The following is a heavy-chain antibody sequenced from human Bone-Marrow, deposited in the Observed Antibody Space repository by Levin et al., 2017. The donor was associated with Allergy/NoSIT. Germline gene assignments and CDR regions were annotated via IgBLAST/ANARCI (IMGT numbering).Heavy chain of an antibody. Sequence: GESLKISCKASGYTFTAYYVHWVRQAPGQGLEWLGWINPDSGGIEYAQNFEGRVTMTRDTSITTAYMELRRLRFDDTAVYFCARDPAPSAAAGYDYYGMDVWGQGTTVTVSS. CDR3: ARDPAPSAAAGYDYYGMDV. J-gene: IGHJ6*02. D-gene: IGHD6-13*01. CDR2: INPDSGGI. V-gene: IGHV1-2*02. CDR1: GYTFTAYY.